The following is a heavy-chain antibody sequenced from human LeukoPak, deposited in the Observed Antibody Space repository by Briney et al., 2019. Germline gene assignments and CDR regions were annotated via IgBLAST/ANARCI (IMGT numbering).Heavy chain of an antibody. Sequence: SEPLSLTCTVSGGSISSYYWSWIRQPPGKGLEWIGYIYYSGSTNYNPSLKSRVTISVDTSKNQFSLKLNSVTAADTAVYYCARVRYCSTNRCYDREFDNWGQGTLVTVSS. CDR3: ARVRYCSTNRCYDREFDN. V-gene: IGHV4-59*01. CDR1: GGSISSYY. J-gene: IGHJ4*02. D-gene: IGHD2-2*01. CDR2: IYYSGST.